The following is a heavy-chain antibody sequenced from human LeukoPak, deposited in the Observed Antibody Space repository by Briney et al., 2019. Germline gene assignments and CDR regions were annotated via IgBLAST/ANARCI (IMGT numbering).Heavy chain of an antibody. CDR2: IIPIFGTA. D-gene: IGHD1-14*01. CDR1: GGTFSSYA. CDR3: ARAGMARINWFDP. J-gene: IGHJ5*02. Sequence: GSSVKVSCKASGGTFSSYAISWARQAPGQGLEWMGGIIPIFGTANYAQKFQGRVTITADESTSTAYMELSSLRSEDTAVYYCARAGMARINWFDPWGQGTLVTVSS. V-gene: IGHV1-69*01.